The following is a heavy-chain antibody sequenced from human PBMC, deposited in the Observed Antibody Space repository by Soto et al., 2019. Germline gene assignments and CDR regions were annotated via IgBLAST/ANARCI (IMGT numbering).Heavy chain of an antibody. CDR1: GFTVSSNY. V-gene: IGHV3-66*01. J-gene: IGHJ4*02. CDR2: IYSGGST. D-gene: IGHD3-9*01. Sequence: GWSLRLSCAASGFTVSSNYMSWVRQAPGKGLEWVSVIYSGGSTYYADSVKGRFTISRDNSKNTLYLQMNSLRAEDTAVYYCARWRLLYDILTGYFDYWGQGTLVTVSS. CDR3: ARWRLLYDILTGYFDY.